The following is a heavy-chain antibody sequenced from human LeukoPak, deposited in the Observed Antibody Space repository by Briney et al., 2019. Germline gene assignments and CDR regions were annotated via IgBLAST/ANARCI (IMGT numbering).Heavy chain of an antibody. Sequence: ASVKVSCKASGYTFTSYDISWVRQATGQGLEWMGWMNPNSGNTGYAQKFQGRVTMTRNTSISTAYMELSSLRSEDTAVYYCARGDCSGGSCYSDYWGQGTLVTVSS. J-gene: IGHJ4*02. V-gene: IGHV1-8*01. CDR2: MNPNSGNT. D-gene: IGHD2-15*01. CDR1: GYTFTSYD. CDR3: ARGDCSGGSCYSDY.